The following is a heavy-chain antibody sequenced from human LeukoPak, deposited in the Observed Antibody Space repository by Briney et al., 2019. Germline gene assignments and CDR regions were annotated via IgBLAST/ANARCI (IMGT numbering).Heavy chain of an antibody. V-gene: IGHV4-34*01. J-gene: IGHJ4*02. CDR3: ATSGGTLGPTNYFAY. CDR1: GESFSGYY. Sequence: PSETLSLTCAVYGESFSGYYWSWIRQPPGKGLEWIGEINHSGSTNYNPSLKSRVTISVDTSKNQFSLKLSSVTAADTAVYYCATSGGTLGPTNYFAYWGLGTLVTVSS. CDR2: INHSGST. D-gene: IGHD3-16*01.